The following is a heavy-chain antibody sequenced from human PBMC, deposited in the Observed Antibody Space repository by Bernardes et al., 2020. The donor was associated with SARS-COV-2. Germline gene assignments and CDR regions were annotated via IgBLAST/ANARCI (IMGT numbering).Heavy chain of an antibody. CDR2: IYKSGTT. Sequence: SETLSLTCSVSGGFIRGAFWNWIRQPAGKGLEWIGRIYKSGTTTYSPSLKSRVTMSISTSEKQFSLRLTSVTAADSGVYYCARDDGTAYGMDVWGQGTTVTVSS. D-gene: IGHD1-1*01. V-gene: IGHV4-4*07. CDR1: GGFIRGAF. J-gene: IGHJ6*02. CDR3: ARDDGTAYGMDV.